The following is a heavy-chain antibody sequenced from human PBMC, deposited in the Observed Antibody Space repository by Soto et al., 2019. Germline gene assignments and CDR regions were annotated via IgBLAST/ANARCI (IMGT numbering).Heavy chain of an antibody. CDR3: TLNHCAGGGCYDRDY. V-gene: IGHV4-31*11. CDR1: DESVTSPGNY. D-gene: IGHD2-15*01. J-gene: IGHJ1*01. CDR2: ISSGGSP. Sequence: VQLQESGPGLVKPSQTLSLTCAVSDESVTSPGNYWNWIRQRPDTGLEWIGYISSGGSPFYNPHLQSRVSLSLDTSNNLFSLTLNSVTAADTAVYYCTLNHCAGGGCYDRDYWGQGTRVTVSS.